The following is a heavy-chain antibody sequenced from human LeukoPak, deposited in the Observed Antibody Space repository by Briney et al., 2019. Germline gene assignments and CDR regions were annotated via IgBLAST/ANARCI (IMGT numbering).Heavy chain of an antibody. J-gene: IGHJ4*02. V-gene: IGHV1-69*06. CDR1: GGTFSSYA. CDR3: ARLMVYYFDY. CDR2: IIPIFGTA. Sequence: SVKVSCKASGGTFSSYAISCVRQAPGQGLEWMGGIIPIFGTAKYAQKFQGRVTITADKSTSTAYMELSSLRSEDTAVYYCARLMVYYFDYWGQGTLVTVSS. D-gene: IGHD3-10*01.